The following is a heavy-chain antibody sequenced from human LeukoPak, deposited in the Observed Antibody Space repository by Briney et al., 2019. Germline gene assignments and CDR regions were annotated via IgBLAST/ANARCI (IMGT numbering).Heavy chain of an antibody. Sequence: SETLSLTCTVSGGSISSSSYYWGWIRQPPGKGLEWIGSIYYSGSTYYNPSLKSRVTISVDTSKNQFSLKLSSVTAADTAVYYCARDLVIAVAVPYYFDYWGQGTLVTVSP. V-gene: IGHV4-39*07. CDR2: IYYSGST. CDR1: GGSISSSSYY. D-gene: IGHD6-19*01. J-gene: IGHJ4*02. CDR3: ARDLVIAVAVPYYFDY.